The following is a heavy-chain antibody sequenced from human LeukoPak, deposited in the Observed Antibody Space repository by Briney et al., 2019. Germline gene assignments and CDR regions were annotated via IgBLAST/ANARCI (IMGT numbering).Heavy chain of an antibody. J-gene: IGHJ5*02. D-gene: IGHD3-22*01. CDR3: ARHPSYYDSSGYYLYNWFDP. V-gene: IGHV5-51*01. CDR1: GYSFTSYW. CDR2: TYPGDSDT. Sequence: GESLKISCKGSGYSFTSYWIGWVRQMPGKGLEWMGITYPGDSDTRYSPSFQGQVTISADKSISTAYLQWSSLKASDTAMYYCARHPSYYDSSGYYLYNWFDPWGQGTLVTVSS.